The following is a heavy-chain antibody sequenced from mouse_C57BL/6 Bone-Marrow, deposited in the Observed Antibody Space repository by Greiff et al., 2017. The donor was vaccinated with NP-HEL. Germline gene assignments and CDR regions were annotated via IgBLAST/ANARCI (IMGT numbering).Heavy chain of an antibody. CDR3: ARWLPYYFDD. J-gene: IGHJ2*01. V-gene: IGHV1-36*01. CDR2: VYPYNGGT. D-gene: IGHD2-2*01. Sequence: LVKPGPSVKISCKVSGFPFTDYYMHLVKQSHGKSLEWIGLVYPYNGGTSYNQKFKGKATLTVDTSSSTAYMELNSLTSEDSAVYYCARWLPYYFDDWGQGTTLTVSS. CDR1: GFPFTDYY.